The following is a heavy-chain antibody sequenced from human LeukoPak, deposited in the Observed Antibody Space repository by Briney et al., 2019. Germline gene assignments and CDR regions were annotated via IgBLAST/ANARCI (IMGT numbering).Heavy chain of an antibody. CDR3: ARDGRLSFDY. V-gene: IGHV4-38-2*02. CDR2: IYHSGST. D-gene: IGHD2-15*01. CDR1: GYSISSGYY. J-gene: IGHJ4*02. Sequence: PSETLSLTCTVSGYSISSGYYRGWIRQPPGKGLEWIGSIYHSGSTYYNPSLKSRVTISVDTSKNQFSLKLSSVTAADTAVYYCARDGRLSFDYWGQGTLVTVSS.